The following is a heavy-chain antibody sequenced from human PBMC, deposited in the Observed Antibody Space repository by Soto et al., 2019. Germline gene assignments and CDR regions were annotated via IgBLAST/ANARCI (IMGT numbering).Heavy chain of an antibody. CDR3: ARIASHYDILTGSEYNWFDP. J-gene: IGHJ5*02. CDR1: GGSSVDYD. CDR2: IYYSGST. D-gene: IGHD3-9*01. Sequence: PSQTLSLTNSVAGGSSVDYDGSWIRQPPGKGLEWIGYIYYSGSTNYNPSLKSRVTISVDTSKNQFSLKLSSVTAADTAVYYCARIASHYDILTGSEYNWFDPWGQGTLVTVSS. V-gene: IGHV4-59*01.